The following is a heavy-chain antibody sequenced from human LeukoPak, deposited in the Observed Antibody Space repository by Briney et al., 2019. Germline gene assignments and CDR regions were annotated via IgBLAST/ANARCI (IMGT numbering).Heavy chain of an antibody. J-gene: IGHJ4*02. Sequence: ASVKVSCKASGYTFTSYGIGWVRQAPGQGLEWMGWISAYNGNTNYAQKLQGRVTMTTDTSTSTAYMELRSLRSDDTAVYYCARALLDYDILTGYRNYFDYWGQGTLVAVSS. CDR3: ARALLDYDILTGYRNYFDY. D-gene: IGHD3-9*01. CDR2: ISAYNGNT. V-gene: IGHV1-18*01. CDR1: GYTFTSYG.